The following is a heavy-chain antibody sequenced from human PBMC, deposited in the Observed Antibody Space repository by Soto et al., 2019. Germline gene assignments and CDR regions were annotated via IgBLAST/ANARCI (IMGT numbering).Heavy chain of an antibody. CDR1: GGSISSYY. Sequence: SETLSLTCTVSGGSISSYYWSWIRQPPGKGLEWIGYIYYSGSPNYNPPLKSRVTISVATSKNQFSLKLSSVTAADTAVYYCARVFRGIAAAGTFLFDYWGQGTLVTISA. CDR3: ARVFRGIAAAGTFLFDY. J-gene: IGHJ4*02. V-gene: IGHV4-59*01. CDR2: IYYSGSP. D-gene: IGHD6-13*01.